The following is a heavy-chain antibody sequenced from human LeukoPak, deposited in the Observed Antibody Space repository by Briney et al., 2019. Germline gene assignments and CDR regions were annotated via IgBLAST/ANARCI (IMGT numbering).Heavy chain of an antibody. CDR3: AKDFYAGYYYDSSGWDY. D-gene: IGHD3-22*01. J-gene: IGHJ4*02. Sequence: GGSLRLSCAASGFTFSSYGMHWVRQAPGKGLEWVAVISYDGSNKYYADSVKGRLTISRDNSKNTLYLQMNSLRAEDTAVYYCAKDFYAGYYYDSSGWDYWGQGTLVTVSS. CDR1: GFTFSSYG. V-gene: IGHV3-30*18. CDR2: ISYDGSNK.